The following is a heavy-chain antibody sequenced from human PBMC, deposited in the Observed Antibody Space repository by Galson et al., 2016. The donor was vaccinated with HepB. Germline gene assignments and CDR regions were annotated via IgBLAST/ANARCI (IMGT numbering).Heavy chain of an antibody. CDR1: GGSFSSHA. CDR2: VIPIFGTT. Sequence: SVKVSCKASGGSFSSHAISWVRQAPGQGLEWMGGVIPIFGTTNYAQKFQGRVSITADESTSTAFMELSSLRSEDTAVYYCARWGWPSTGRYFDSWGQGTLVTVSS. CDR3: ARWGWPSTGRYFDS. J-gene: IGHJ4*02. V-gene: IGHV1-69*13. D-gene: IGHD4-17*01.